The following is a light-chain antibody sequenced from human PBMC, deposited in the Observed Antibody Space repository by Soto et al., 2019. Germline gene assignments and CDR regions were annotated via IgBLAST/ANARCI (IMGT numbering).Light chain of an antibody. Sequence: QSVLTQPPSVSAAPGQKVTISCSGSSSNIGNNSVSWYQQLPGTAPKLLIYENTQRPSGIPDRFSASKFGTSATLGITGLQTGEEADYYCASWDYSLSAVLFGLGTKLTVL. V-gene: IGLV1-51*02. J-gene: IGLJ2*01. CDR1: SSNIGNNS. CDR2: ENT. CDR3: ASWDYSLSAVL.